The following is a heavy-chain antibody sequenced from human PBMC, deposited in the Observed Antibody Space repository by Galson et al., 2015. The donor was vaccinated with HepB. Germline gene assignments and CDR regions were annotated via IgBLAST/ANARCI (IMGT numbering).Heavy chain of an antibody. CDR1: GFTFSDHY. D-gene: IGHD6-6*01. Sequence: SLRLSCAASGFTFSDHYMDWVRQAPGKGLEWVGRSRNKANYYTSEYGASVRGRFIISREDSCSSLFLQMNSLQTEDTAMYYCVRGPAVAARGRLITTTVIDYWGQGILVTVSS. CDR3: VRGPAVAARGRLITTTVIDY. V-gene: IGHV3-72*01. J-gene: IGHJ4*02. CDR2: SRNKANYYTS.